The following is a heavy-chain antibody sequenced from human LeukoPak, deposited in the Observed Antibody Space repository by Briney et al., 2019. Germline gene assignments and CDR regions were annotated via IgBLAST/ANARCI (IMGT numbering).Heavy chain of an antibody. D-gene: IGHD5-12*01. V-gene: IGHV3-43*01. J-gene: IGHJ2*01. CDR1: GFTFDDYT. CDR3: AKDSGYDFSGWYFDL. Sequence: QPGGSLRLSCAASGFTFDDYTMHWVRQAPGKGLEWVSLISWDGGSTYYADSVKGRFTISRDNRKNSLYLQMNSLRTEDTALYYCAKDSGYDFSGWYFDLWGRGTLVTVSS. CDR2: ISWDGGST.